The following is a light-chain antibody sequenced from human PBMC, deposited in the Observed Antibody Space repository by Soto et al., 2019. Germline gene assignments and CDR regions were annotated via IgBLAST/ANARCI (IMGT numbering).Light chain of an antibody. CDR2: DAS. J-gene: IGKJ5*01. CDR3: QQRSVWPPIT. Sequence: EIVLTQSPATLSLSPGESATLSCRASQSISTYLAWYQQKPGQAPRLLIYDASNRATGISARFSGSGSGTDFTLTISSVEPDDVAVYYCQQRSVWPPITFGQGTRLEIK. CDR1: QSISTY. V-gene: IGKV3-11*01.